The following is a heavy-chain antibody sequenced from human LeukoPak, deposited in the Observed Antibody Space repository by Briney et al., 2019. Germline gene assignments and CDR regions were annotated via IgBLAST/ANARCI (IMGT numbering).Heavy chain of an antibody. CDR3: AREGTYRVWRSPPDGFDI. D-gene: IGHD3-16*01. CDR1: GFTFSSYA. V-gene: IGHV3-64*01. CDR2: ISSNGDST. Sequence: GGSLRLSCAASGFTFSSYAMHWVRQAPGKGLEYVSGISSNGDSTHYANSVKGRVAISRDNSKNTLYLQMGSLRAEDMAVYYCAREGTYRVWRSPPDGFDIWGQGTMVSVSS. J-gene: IGHJ3*02.